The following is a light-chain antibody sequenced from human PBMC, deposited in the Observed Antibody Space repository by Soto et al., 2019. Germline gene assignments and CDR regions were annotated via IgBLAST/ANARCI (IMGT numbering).Light chain of an antibody. J-gene: IGKJ3*01. V-gene: IGKV1-27*01. CDR1: QGIRNF. CDR3: QKYSSVPV. CDR2: AAS. Sequence: DIQMTQSPTSLSASVGDRVTITCRASQGIRNFVAWYQQKPGKAPKLLIYAASTLQSGVPSRFSGSGSGTDFTLTIHSLQHEDVATYSCQKYSSVPVFGPGTKLELK.